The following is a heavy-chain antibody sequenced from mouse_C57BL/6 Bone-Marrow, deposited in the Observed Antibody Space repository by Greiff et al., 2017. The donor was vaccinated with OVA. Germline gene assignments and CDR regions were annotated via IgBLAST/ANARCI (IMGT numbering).Heavy chain of an antibody. V-gene: IGHV5-12*01. J-gene: IGHJ2*01. CDR3: ARHYGYYFDY. D-gene: IGHD2-2*01. CDR2: ISTGGGRP. Sequence: EVQLQQSGGGLVQPGGSLKLSCAASGFTFSDYYMYWVRQTPEKRLEWVAYISTGGGRPYYPDTVKGRFTISRDNAKNTLYLQMSRLKSEDTAMYYCARHYGYYFDYWGQGTTLTVSS. CDR1: GFTFSDYY.